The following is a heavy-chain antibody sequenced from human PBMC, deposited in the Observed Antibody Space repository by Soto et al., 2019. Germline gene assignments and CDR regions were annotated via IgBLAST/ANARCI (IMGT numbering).Heavy chain of an antibody. CDR1: GGSISSSNW. V-gene: IGHV4-4*02. CDR3: ARDRRITMIVVATNYYYYGMDV. CDR2: IYHSGST. Sequence: SETLSLTCTVSGGSISSSNWWSWVRQPPGKGLEWIGEIYHSGSTNYNPSLKSRVTISVDKSKNQFSLKLSSVTAADTAVYYCARDRRITMIVVATNYYYYGMDVWGQGTTVTVSS. D-gene: IGHD3-22*01. J-gene: IGHJ6*02.